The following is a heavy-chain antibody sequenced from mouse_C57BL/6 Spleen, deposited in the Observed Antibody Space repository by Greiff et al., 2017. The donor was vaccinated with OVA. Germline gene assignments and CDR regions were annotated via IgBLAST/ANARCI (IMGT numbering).Heavy chain of an antibody. D-gene: IGHD3-3*01. J-gene: IGHJ4*01. Sequence: VKVVESGPGLVAPSQSLSITCTVSGFSLTSYGVDWVRQSPGKGLEWLGVIWGVGSTNYNSALKSRLSISKDNSKSQVFLKMNSLQTDDTAMYYCATSGGRDYAMDYWGQGTSVTVSS. CDR1: GFSLTSYG. V-gene: IGHV2-6*01. CDR2: IWGVGST. CDR3: ATSGGRDYAMDY.